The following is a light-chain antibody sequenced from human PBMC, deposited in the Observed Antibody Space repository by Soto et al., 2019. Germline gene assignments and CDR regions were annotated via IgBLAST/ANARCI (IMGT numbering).Light chain of an antibody. CDR2: GAS. Sequence: DIVLTQSPGTLSLSPGERATLSCRAIQSVSSSNLAWYQQKPGQAPRLLIYGASSRATGIPDRFSGSGSGTDFTLTIRRLEPEDFAVYFCQQYGSSPRFGPGTKVDIK. J-gene: IGKJ3*01. CDR1: QSVSSSN. V-gene: IGKV3-20*01. CDR3: QQYGSSPR.